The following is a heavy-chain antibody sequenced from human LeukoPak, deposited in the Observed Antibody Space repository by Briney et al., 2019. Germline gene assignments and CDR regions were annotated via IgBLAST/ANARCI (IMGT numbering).Heavy chain of an antibody. CDR1: GFTFSSYW. D-gene: IGHD5-12*01. CDR2: IYSGGST. CDR3: ARDRMVATKGNYFDY. J-gene: IGHJ4*02. V-gene: IGHV3-66*01. Sequence: GGSLRLSCAASGFTFSSYWMSWVRQAPGKGLEWVSVIYSGGSTYYADSVKGRFTISRDNSKNTLYLQMNSLRAEDTAVYYCARDRMVATKGNYFDYWGQGTLVTVSS.